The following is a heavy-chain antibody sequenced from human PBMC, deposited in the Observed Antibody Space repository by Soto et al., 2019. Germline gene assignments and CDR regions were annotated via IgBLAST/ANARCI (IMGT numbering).Heavy chain of an antibody. J-gene: IGHJ4*02. V-gene: IGHV3-23*01. Sequence: GGSLRLSCAASGFTFSSYAMSWVRQAPGKGLEWVSAISGCGGSTYYADSVKGRFTISRDNSKNTLYLQMNSLRAEDTAVYYCAKGAGWGVVTPYGYWGQGTLVTVSS. CDR3: AKGAGWGVVTPYGY. CDR1: GFTFSSYA. CDR2: ISGCGGST. D-gene: IGHD3-3*01.